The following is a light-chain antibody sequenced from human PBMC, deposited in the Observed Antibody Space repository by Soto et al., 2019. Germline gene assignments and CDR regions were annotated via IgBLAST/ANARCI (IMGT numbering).Light chain of an antibody. Sequence: QSALTQPPSVSGSPGQSVTISCTGTSSDVGGHNYVSWYQQHPGKAPKLMIYDVSKRPSGVPDRFSGSKSGNTASLTVSGLQAEDEADYYCSSYAGSPSEVFGGGTKLTVL. CDR1: SSDVGGHNY. J-gene: IGLJ2*01. CDR2: DVS. V-gene: IGLV2-8*01. CDR3: SSYAGSPSEV.